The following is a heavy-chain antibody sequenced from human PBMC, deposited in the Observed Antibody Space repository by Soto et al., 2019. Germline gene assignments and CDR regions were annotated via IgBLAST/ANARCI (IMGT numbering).Heavy chain of an antibody. Sequence: QVQLQESGPGLVKPSQTLSLTCTVSGGSISSGGYYWSWIRQHPGKGLEWIGYIYYSGSTYYNPSLKSRVTISVDTSKIQFALKLSSVTAADTAVYYCARYHWNYEGHCTDDAFDIWCQGPMVTVSS. CDR2: IYYSGST. J-gene: IGHJ3*02. D-gene: IGHD1-7*01. CDR1: GGSISSGGYY. CDR3: ARYHWNYEGHCTDDAFDI. V-gene: IGHV4-31*03.